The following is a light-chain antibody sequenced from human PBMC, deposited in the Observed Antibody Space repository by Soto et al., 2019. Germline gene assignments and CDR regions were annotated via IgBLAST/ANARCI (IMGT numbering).Light chain of an antibody. CDR2: VAS. Sequence: DIQMTQSPSSLSASVGDRVTITCQASQDISEYLNWYQQKPGNAPNLLIYVASTLETGVPSRFSGNGSGTDLTFTISSLQPEDIAIFHFQQYDNRPLAFGRGTKVEIK. CDR3: QQYDNRPLA. CDR1: QDISEY. J-gene: IGKJ4*01. V-gene: IGKV1-33*01.